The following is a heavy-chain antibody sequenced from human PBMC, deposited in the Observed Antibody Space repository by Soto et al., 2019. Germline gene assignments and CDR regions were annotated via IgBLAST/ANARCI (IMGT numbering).Heavy chain of an antibody. CDR3: AKADYYGSGILGYYYYGMDV. Sequence: SETLSLTSAVYGGYFSGYDWSWIRQPPGKGPEWIGEINHSGSTNYNPSLKSRVTISVDTSKNQFSLKLSSVTAADTAVYYCAKADYYGSGILGYYYYGMDVWGQGTTVTVSS. CDR2: INHSGST. CDR1: GGYFSGYD. J-gene: IGHJ6*02. D-gene: IGHD3-10*01. V-gene: IGHV4-34*01.